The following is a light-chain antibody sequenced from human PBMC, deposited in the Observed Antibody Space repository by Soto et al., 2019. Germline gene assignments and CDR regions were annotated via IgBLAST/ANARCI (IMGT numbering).Light chain of an antibody. CDR3: HQYAWSPLT. Sequence: IVLTQSPGTLSLSPGERATLSCRASQSVPKSYLAWYQQRPGQAPRLLIYDASNRATGIPDRFSGSESGTDFTLTISRLEAEDFAVYFCHQYAWSPLTFGQGMRLEIK. CDR1: QSVPKSY. V-gene: IGKV3-20*01. J-gene: IGKJ5*01. CDR2: DAS.